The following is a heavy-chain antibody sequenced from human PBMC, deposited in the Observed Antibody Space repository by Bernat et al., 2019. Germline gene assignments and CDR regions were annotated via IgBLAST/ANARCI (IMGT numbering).Heavy chain of an antibody. CDR1: GFTFSNAW. Sequence: EVQLVESGGGLVKPGGSLRLSCAASGFTFSNAWMSWVRQAPGKGLEWVGRIKSKTDGGTTDYAAPVKGRFTISRDDSKNTLYLQMNSLKTEDTAVYYCTTDSDSSSWTDVWGKGTTVTVSS. V-gene: IGHV3-15*01. CDR2: IKSKTDGGTT. J-gene: IGHJ6*04. D-gene: IGHD6-13*01. CDR3: TTDSDSSSWTDV.